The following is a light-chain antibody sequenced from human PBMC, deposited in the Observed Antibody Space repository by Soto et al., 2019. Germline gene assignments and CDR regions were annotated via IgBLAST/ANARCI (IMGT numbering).Light chain of an antibody. CDR3: SSYTSSTTVV. Sequence: QSALTQPASVSGSPGQSITISCTGTSSDVGAYNDVSWYQHHPGKVPKLMIYDVSNRPSGVSNRFSGSKSGNTASLTISGLQAEDEADYYCSSYTSSTTVVFGGGTKVTVL. CDR1: SSDVGAYND. V-gene: IGLV2-14*03. CDR2: DVS. J-gene: IGLJ2*01.